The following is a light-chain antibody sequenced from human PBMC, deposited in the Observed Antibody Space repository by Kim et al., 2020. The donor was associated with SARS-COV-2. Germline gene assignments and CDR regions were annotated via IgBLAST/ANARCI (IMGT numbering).Light chain of an antibody. CDR1: SSNIGSNY. CDR3: AAWYDSLSGPV. J-gene: IGLJ3*02. Sequence: QSVLTQPPSASGTPGQRVTISCSGSSSNIGSNYVYWYQQLPGTAPKLLIYRNNQRPSGVPDRFSGSKSGTSASLAISGLRSEDEADYYCAAWYDSLSGPVFGGGTQLTVL. V-gene: IGLV1-47*01. CDR2: RNN.